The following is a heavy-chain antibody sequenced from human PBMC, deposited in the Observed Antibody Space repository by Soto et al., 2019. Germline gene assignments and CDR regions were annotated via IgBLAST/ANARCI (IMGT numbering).Heavy chain of an antibody. Sequence: QVQVVESGGGVVQPGRSLRLSCAASGFTFSSYDMHWVRQAPGKGLEWVAVISYDGSNRYYANSVKGRFTISRDNSKNTLYLHMNSLRAEDSAVYYCAKMGIPDYNDSSGYAYWGQGTLVTVSS. V-gene: IGHV3-30*18. CDR3: AKMGIPDYNDSSGYAY. J-gene: IGHJ4*02. CDR1: GFTFSSYD. CDR2: ISYDGSNR. D-gene: IGHD3-22*01.